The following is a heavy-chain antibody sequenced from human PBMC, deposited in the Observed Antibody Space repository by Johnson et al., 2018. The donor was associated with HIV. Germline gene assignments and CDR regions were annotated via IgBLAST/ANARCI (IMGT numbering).Heavy chain of an antibody. V-gene: IGHV3-66*01. CDR2: LYSGGDI. CDR1: GLTISYNY. J-gene: IGHJ3*02. CDR3: ARGGGAYCGGDCLRTFDI. D-gene: IGHD2-21*02. Sequence: VQLVESGGGLVQPGGSLRLSCAASGLTISYNYMSWVRQAPGKGLEWVAVLYSGGDIYYADSVKGRFIIPRDNSKSTLYLQLNSLRAEDTGIYYCARGGGAYCGGDCLRTFDIWGQGTMVTVSP.